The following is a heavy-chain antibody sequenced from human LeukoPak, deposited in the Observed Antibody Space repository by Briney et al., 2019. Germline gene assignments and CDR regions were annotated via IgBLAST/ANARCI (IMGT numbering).Heavy chain of an antibody. J-gene: IGHJ4*02. Sequence: SETLSLTCAVYGGSFSGYYWTWIRQPPGRGLEWIGEINHSGSTNYNPSLKSRVTISVDTSKSQFSLKLNSVTAADTAMYYCARGRDPYWGQGTLVTISS. CDR3: ARGRDPY. CDR2: INHSGST. V-gene: IGHV4-34*01. CDR1: GGSFSGYY. D-gene: IGHD5-24*01.